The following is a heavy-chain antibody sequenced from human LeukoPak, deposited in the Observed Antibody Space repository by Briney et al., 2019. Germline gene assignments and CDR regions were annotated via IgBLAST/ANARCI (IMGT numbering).Heavy chain of an antibody. CDR2: MNPNSGNT. D-gene: IGHD3-3*01. V-gene: IGHV1-8*03. CDR1: GYTFTSYD. CDR3: ARGPPLEWFHNWFDP. Sequence: GASVKVPCKASGYTFTSYDINWVRQATGQGLEWMGWMNPNSGNTGYAQKFQSRVTITRNTSISTAYMELSSLRSEDTAVYYCARGPPLEWFHNWFDPWGQGTLVTVSS. J-gene: IGHJ5*02.